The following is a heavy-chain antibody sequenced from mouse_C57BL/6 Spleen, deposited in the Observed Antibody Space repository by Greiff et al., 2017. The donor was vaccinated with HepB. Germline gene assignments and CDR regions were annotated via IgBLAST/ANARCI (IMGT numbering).Heavy chain of an antibody. D-gene: IGHD1-1*01. CDR1: GFTFSSYA. Sequence: EVHLVESGGGLVKPGGSLKLSCAASGFTFSSYAMSWVRQTPEKRLEWVATISDGGSYTYYPDNVKGRFTISRDNAKNNLYLQMSHLKSEDTAMYYCARDRVVANYYAMDYWGQGTSVTVSS. CDR3: ARDRVVANYYAMDY. CDR2: ISDGGSYT. V-gene: IGHV5-4*01. J-gene: IGHJ4*01.